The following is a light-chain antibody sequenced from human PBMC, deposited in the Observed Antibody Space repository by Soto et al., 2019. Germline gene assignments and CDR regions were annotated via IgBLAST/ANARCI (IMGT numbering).Light chain of an antibody. CDR3: GSYTSSNTLV. J-gene: IGLJ2*01. CDR2: DVS. Sequence: QSALTQPASVSGSPGQSITISCTGTSSDVGGYNYVSWYQHHPGRAPKLMIYDVSNRPSGVSNRFSGSKSGNTASLTISGLQAEDEADYYCGSYTSSNTLVFGGGTKVTVL. CDR1: SSDVGGYNY. V-gene: IGLV2-14*03.